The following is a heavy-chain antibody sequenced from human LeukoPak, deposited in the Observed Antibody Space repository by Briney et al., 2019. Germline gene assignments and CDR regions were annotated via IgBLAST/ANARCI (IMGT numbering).Heavy chain of an antibody. D-gene: IGHD2-21*01. CDR3: TIIPNVILFTHYFEY. J-gene: IGHJ4*02. CDR1: GGTFSSYA. CDR2: IIPIFGTA. V-gene: IGHV1-69*13. Sequence: SVKVSCKASGGTFSSYAISWVRQAPGQGLEWMGGIIPIFGTANYAQKFQGRVTITADEPSRTAYMELTYLRSDDTAVYYCTIIPNVILFTHYFEYWGQGTLVTVSS.